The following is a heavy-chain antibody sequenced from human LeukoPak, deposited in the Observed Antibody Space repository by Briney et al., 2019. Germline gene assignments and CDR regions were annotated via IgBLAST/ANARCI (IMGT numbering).Heavy chain of an antibody. V-gene: IGHV3-30-3*01. D-gene: IGHD3-10*01. J-gene: IGHJ4*02. Sequence: GGSLRLSCAASGFTFSSYAMHWVRQAPGKGLEWVAVISYDGSNKYYADSVKGRFTISRDNSKNTLYLQMNSLRAEDTAVYYCAKDFTMVRGVTNRQGSGPIDYWGQGTLVTVSS. CDR3: AKDFTMVRGVTNRQGSGPIDY. CDR1: GFTFSSYA. CDR2: ISYDGSNK.